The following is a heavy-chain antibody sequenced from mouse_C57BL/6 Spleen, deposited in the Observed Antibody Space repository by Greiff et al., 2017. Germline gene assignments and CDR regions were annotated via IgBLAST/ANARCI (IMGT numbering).Heavy chain of an antibody. CDR1: GYSITSGYD. J-gene: IGHJ2*01. D-gene: IGHD1-1*01. Sequence: DVKLQESGPGMVKPSQSLSLTCTVTGYSITSGYDWHWIRHFPGNKLEWMGYISYSGSTNYNPSLKSRISITHDTSKNHFFLKLNAVTTEDTATYYCARRDYGSFDYWGQGTTLTVSS. CDR2: ISYSGST. CDR3: ARRDYGSFDY. V-gene: IGHV3-1*01.